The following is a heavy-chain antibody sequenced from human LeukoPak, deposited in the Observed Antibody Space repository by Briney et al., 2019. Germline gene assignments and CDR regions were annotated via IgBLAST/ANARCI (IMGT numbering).Heavy chain of an antibody. D-gene: IGHD3-22*01. J-gene: IGHJ3*02. CDR2: IIPILGIA. V-gene: IGHV1-69*02. CDR3: ARFYYDSSGSHAFDI. CDR1: GGTFSSYT. Sequence: SVKVSCKASGGTFSSYTISWVRQAPGQGLEWMGRIIPILGIANYAQKFQGRVTISADKSTSTAYMELSSLRSEDTAVYYCARFYYDSSGSHAFDIWGQGTMVTVSS.